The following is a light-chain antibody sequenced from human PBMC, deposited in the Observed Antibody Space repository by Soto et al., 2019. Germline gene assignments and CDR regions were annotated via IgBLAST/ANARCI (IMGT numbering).Light chain of an antibody. CDR2: EVT. V-gene: IGLV2-8*01. CDR3: SSYAGSNNFV. Sequence: QSVLTQPPSASGSPGQSVTITCSGTSSDVGEENYVSWYQQHPGKVPKLVIYEVTKRPSGVPDRVSASKSGNTASLTVSGLRAEDEADYYCSSYAGSNNFVFGSGTKLTVL. CDR1: SSDVGEENY. J-gene: IGLJ1*01.